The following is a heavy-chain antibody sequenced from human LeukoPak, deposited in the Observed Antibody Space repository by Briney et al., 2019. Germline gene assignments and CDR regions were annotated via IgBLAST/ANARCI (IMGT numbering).Heavy chain of an antibody. CDR1: GFTFSRNG. J-gene: IGHJ4*02. V-gene: IGHV3-30*18. CDR2: ISYDGTNK. CDR3: AKGEGYGDYHFSY. D-gene: IGHD4-17*01. Sequence: PGRSLRLSCAASGFTFSRNGMHWVRQAPGKGLGWVAVISYDGTNKYYADSVKGRFTISRDNSKNTLYLQMNSLRAEDTAVYYCAKGEGYGDYHFSYWGQGTLVTVSS.